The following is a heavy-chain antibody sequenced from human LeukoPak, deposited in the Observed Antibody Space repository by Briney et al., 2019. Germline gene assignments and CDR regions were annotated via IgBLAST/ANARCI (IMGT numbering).Heavy chain of an antibody. V-gene: IGHV4-34*01. CDR3: ANIVVVPAAISGTGWFDP. Sequence: PSETLSLTCAVYGGSFSGYYWSWIRQPPGKGLEWIGEINHSGSTNYNPSLKSRVTISVDTSNNQFSLKLSSVTAADTAVYYCANIVVVPAAISGTGWFDPWGQGTLVTVSS. CDR2: INHSGST. J-gene: IGHJ5*02. CDR1: GGSFSGYY. D-gene: IGHD2-2*02.